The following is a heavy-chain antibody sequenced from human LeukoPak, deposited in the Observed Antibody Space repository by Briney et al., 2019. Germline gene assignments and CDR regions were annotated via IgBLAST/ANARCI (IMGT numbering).Heavy chain of an antibody. Sequence: GGSLRLSCTASGFAFGDYAMSWVRQAPGKGLEWVGFITSKAYGATTDYAASVKGRFTISRDDSKSIAYLQMNSLKSEDTAVYYCSRHIVGARTFFDYWGQGALVTVSS. J-gene: IGHJ4*02. V-gene: IGHV3-49*04. D-gene: IGHD1-26*01. CDR1: GFAFGDYA. CDR2: ITSKAYGATT. CDR3: SRHIVGARTFFDY.